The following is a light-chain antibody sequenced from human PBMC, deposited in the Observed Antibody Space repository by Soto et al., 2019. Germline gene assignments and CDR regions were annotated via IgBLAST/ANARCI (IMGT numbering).Light chain of an antibody. J-gene: IGLJ2*01. CDR3: STWDDSLNGVV. V-gene: IGLV1-44*01. Sequence: QSVLTQPPSASGTPEQTVTVSCSGSSSNIGSNTVNWYQQLPGTAPKLLIYTNNQRPSGVPDRFSGSKSGTSASLAISGLHFEDEADYYCSTWDDSLNGVVFGGGTQLTVL. CDR1: SSNIGSNT. CDR2: TNN.